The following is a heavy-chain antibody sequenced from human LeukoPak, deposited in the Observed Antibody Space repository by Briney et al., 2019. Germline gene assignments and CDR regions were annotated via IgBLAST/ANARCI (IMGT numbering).Heavy chain of an antibody. Sequence: GASVKVSCKASGGTFSSHAISWVRQAPGQGLEWMGGIIPIFGTANYAQKFQGRVTITADESTSTAYMELSSLRSEDTAVYYCARELRYYGSGSYYGPYYYYYMDVWGKGTTVTVSS. D-gene: IGHD3-10*01. J-gene: IGHJ6*03. CDR3: ARELRYYGSGSYYGPYYYYYMDV. V-gene: IGHV1-69*13. CDR1: GGTFSSHA. CDR2: IIPIFGTA.